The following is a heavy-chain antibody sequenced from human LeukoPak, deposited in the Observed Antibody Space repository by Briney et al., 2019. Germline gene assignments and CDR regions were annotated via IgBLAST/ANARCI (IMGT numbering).Heavy chain of an antibody. J-gene: IGHJ4*02. V-gene: IGHV4-34*01. D-gene: IGHD3-16*01. Sequence: SETLSLTCAVYGGSFSGYYWSWIRQPPGKGLEWIGEINHSGSTNYNPSLKSRVTISVDTPRTQSSLKLSSVPAAATAVYYCARVGSYAIDYWGQGTLVTVSS. CDR1: GGSFSGYY. CDR3: ARVGSYAIDY. CDR2: INHSGST.